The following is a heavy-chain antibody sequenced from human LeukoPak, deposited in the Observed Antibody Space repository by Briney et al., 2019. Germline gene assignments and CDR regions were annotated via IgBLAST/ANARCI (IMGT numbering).Heavy chain of an antibody. CDR3: AKYPTPYYYDSSGYSNWFDP. CDR1: GFTFSNYA. Sequence: GGSLRLSCATSGFTFSNYAMSWVRQAPGKGLEWVSVISGSGGSTDYADSVKGRFTIPRDNSKNTLYLQMNSLRAEDTAVYYCAKYPTPYYYDSSGYSNWFDPWGQGTLVTVSA. J-gene: IGHJ5*02. D-gene: IGHD3-22*01. V-gene: IGHV3-23*01. CDR2: ISGSGGST.